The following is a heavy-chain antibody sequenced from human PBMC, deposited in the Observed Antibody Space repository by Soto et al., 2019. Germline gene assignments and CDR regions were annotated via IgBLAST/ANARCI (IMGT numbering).Heavy chain of an antibody. V-gene: IGHV3-23*01. Sequence: PGGSLRLSCAASGFTFHNFALNWVRQAPGKGPEWVSRVSGSGGSTYYADSVKGRFTVSRANCKNTLFLQMNSLRGEDKAMYCFAKDPPSGYGRAFEVWDQGTMVTVSS. D-gene: IGHD5-18*01. CDR1: GFTFHNFA. CDR2: VSGSGGST. CDR3: AKDPPSGYGRAFEV. J-gene: IGHJ3*01.